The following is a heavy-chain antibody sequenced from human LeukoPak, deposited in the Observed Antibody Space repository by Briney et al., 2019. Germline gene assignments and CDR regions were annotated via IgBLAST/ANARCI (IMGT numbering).Heavy chain of an antibody. J-gene: IGHJ4*02. CDR2: ISSSGSTI. V-gene: IGHV3-11*01. CDR3: ARDVTYSSSWYTTFDY. CDR1: GFTFSDYY. D-gene: IGHD6-13*01. Sequence: RTGGSLRLSCAASGFTFSDYYMSWIRQAPGEGLEWVSYISSSGSTIYYADSVKGRFTISRDNAKNSLYLQMNSLRAEDTAVYYCARDVTYSSSWYTTFDYWGQGTLVTVSS.